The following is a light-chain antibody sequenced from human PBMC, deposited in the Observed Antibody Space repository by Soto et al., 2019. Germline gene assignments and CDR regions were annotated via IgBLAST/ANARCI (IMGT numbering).Light chain of an antibody. CDR2: FVS. CDR3: QQYADSPIT. Sequence: PGTLSLSPGERATLSCRASQSVDSGYLAWYQQKPGQTPRLLIYFVSRRAAGIPDRFSGGGSGTDFSLSINRLEPEDFAVYYCQQYADSPITFGQGTRLEIK. CDR1: QSVDSGY. V-gene: IGKV3-20*01. J-gene: IGKJ5*01.